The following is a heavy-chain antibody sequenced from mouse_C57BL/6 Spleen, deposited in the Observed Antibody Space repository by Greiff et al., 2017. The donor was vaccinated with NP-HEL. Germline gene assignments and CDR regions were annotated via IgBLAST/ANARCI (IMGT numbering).Heavy chain of an antibody. CDR2: IYPGSGST. D-gene: IGHD2-3*01. Sequence: QVQLQQPGAELVKPGASVKMSCKASGYTFTSYWITWVKQRPGQGLEWIGDIYPGSGSTNYNEKFKSKATLTVDKSSSTAYMQLSSLTSEDSAVYYCARRGWLLRYFDVWGTGTTVTVSS. J-gene: IGHJ1*03. CDR1: GYTFTSYW. CDR3: ARRGWLLRYFDV. V-gene: IGHV1-55*01.